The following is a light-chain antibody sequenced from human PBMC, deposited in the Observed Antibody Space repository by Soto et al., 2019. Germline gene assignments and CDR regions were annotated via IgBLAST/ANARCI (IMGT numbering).Light chain of an antibody. CDR1: QAISTY. CDR2: SAS. Sequence: DIQMTQSPSSLSASVGDRVTITCRASQAISTYLAWYQQKPGKVPQLLIYSASTLQSGVPTRFSGSGSWTDFTLTISRLQPEDVATYYCQKYNSAPRTFGGGTKVEIK. J-gene: IGKJ4*01. CDR3: QKYNSAPRT. V-gene: IGKV1-27*01.